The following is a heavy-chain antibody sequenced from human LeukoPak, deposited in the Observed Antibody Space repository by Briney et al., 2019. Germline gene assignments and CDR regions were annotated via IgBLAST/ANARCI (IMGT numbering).Heavy chain of an antibody. J-gene: IGHJ4*02. Sequence: GRSLRLSCAASGSTFSTYPIHWVRQAPGKGLEWVAVIADDGKDKHYVESVKGRFTISRDNSKNTLYLQMNSLRVEDTAVYYCARDRHIAAAGYYFDYWGQGTLVTVSS. CDR1: GSTFSTYP. V-gene: IGHV3-30*04. CDR2: IADDGKDK. CDR3: ARDRHIAAAGYYFDY. D-gene: IGHD6-25*01.